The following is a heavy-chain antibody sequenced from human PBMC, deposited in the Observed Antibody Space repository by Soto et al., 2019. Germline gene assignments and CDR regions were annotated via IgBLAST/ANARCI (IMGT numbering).Heavy chain of an antibody. Sequence: ASVKVSCKASGYTFTGYYMHWVRQAPGQGLEWMGWINPNSGGTNYAQKFQGWVTMTRDTSIRTAYMELSRLRSDDTAVYYCARAPMVRGSLEGLYGMDVWGQGTTVTVSS. J-gene: IGHJ6*02. V-gene: IGHV1-2*04. CDR1: GYTFTGYY. D-gene: IGHD3-10*01. CDR3: ARAPMVRGSLEGLYGMDV. CDR2: INPNSGGT.